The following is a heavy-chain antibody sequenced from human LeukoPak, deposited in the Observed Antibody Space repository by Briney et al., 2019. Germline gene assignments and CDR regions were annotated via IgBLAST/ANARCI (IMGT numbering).Heavy chain of an antibody. J-gene: IGHJ6*02. V-gene: IGHV3-21*01. CDR2: ISSSSSSYI. CDR1: GFAFSSYR. D-gene: IGHD3/OR15-3a*01. Sequence: GGSLRLSCAASGFAFSSYRMNWVRQAPGKGLEWVSSISSSSSSYIYYADSVKGRFTISRDNTKNSLYLQMHSLRAEDTAVYYCARDGTGIVYYYAMDVWGQGTTVTVSS. CDR3: ARDGTGIVYYYAMDV.